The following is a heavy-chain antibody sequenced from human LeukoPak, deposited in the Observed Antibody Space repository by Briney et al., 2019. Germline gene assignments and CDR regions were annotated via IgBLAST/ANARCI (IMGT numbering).Heavy chain of an antibody. V-gene: IGHV4-61*02. J-gene: IGHJ4*02. Sequence: SETLSLTCAVSGGSISSGGYYWSWIRQPAGKGLEWIGRIYTSGSTNYNPSLKSRVTISVDTSKNQFSLKLSSVTAADTAVYYCARVSRFGEMVDYWGQGTLVTVSS. CDR2: IYTSGST. CDR3: ARVSRFGEMVDY. D-gene: IGHD3-10*01. CDR1: GGSISSGGYY.